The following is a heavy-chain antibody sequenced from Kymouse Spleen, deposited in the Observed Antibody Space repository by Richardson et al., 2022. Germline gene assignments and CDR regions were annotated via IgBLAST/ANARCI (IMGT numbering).Heavy chain of an antibody. Sequence: QVQLVESGGGVVQPGRSLRLSCAASGFTFSSYGMHWVRQAPGKGLEWVAVIWYDGSNKYYADSVKGRFTISRDNSKNTLYLQMNSLRAEDTAVYYCARELLWFGELLSPYYYYYGMDVWGQGTTVTVSS. CDR1: GFTFSSYG. V-gene: IGHV3-33*01. CDR2: IWYDGSNK. CDR3: ARELLWFGELLSPYYYYYGMDV. J-gene: IGHJ6*02. D-gene: IGHD3-10*01.